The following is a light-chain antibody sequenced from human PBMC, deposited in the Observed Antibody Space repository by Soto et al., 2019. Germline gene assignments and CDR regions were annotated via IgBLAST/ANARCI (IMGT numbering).Light chain of an antibody. CDR2: GAS. CDR1: QSITTY. J-gene: IGKJ4*01. V-gene: IGKV1-39*01. Sequence: DIQMTQSPSSPSASVGDRVTITCRASQSITTYLNWYQQKPGTAPRLLIYGASSLQSGVPSTFSGSGSGTDFALTITSLQPEDFATDYCQQSYSSPRTFGGGTKVEIK. CDR3: QQSYSSPRT.